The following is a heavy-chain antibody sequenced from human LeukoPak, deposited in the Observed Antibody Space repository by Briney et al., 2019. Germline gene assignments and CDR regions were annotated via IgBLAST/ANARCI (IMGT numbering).Heavy chain of an antibody. Sequence: ASVKVSCKASGYTFTSYGISWVRQAPGQGLEWMGWISAYNGNTNYAQKLQGRVTMTTDTSTSTAYMELSSLRSEDTAVYYCARIPRIAAAGFYYYYYMDVWGKGTTVTVSS. CDR2: ISAYNGNT. V-gene: IGHV1-18*01. D-gene: IGHD6-13*01. J-gene: IGHJ6*03. CDR3: ARIPRIAAAGFYYYYYMDV. CDR1: GYTFTSYG.